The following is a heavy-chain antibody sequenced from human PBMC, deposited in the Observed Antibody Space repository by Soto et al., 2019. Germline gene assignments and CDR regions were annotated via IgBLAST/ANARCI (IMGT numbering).Heavy chain of an antibody. J-gene: IGHJ5*02. V-gene: IGHV2-5*02. Sequence: QITLKESGPTLVKPTQTLTLTCTFSGFSLSTSGVGVGWIRQPPGRALEWLGIIYWDDDKRYSPSLKSRLTITKDTSKILVVLTMTNMDPVDTAAYYCAHSSTNLMGFDPWGQGTLVTVSS. CDR1: GFSLSTSGVG. CDR3: AHSSTNLMGFDP. CDR2: IYWDDDK. D-gene: IGHD2-2*01.